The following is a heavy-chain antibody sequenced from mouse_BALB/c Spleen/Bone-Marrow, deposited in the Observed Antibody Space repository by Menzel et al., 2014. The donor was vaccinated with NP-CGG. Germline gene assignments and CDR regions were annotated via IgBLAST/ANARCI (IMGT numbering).Heavy chain of an antibody. CDR1: GFTFSSFG. V-gene: IGHV5-17*02. D-gene: IGHD1-1*01. Sequence: EVQRVESGGGLVQPGGSRKLSCAASGFTFSSFGMHWVRQAPEKGLEWVAYISSGSSTIYYADTVKGRFTISRDNTKNTLFLQMTSLRSEDTAMYYCAGGYGSSYGFAYWGQGTLVTVSA. CDR2: ISSGSSTI. CDR3: AGGYGSSYGFAY. J-gene: IGHJ3*01.